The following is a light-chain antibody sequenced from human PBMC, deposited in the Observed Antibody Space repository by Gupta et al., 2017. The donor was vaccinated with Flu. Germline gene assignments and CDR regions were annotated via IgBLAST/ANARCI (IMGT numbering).Light chain of an antibody. Sequence: EILMTQSPATLSVSPGERVTLSCRASQNIRSYVAWYQQRPGQAPRLLIYGASIADTGNPARFGGSGCGKKFTLTVSSRQSEDFAVYFCQQYNEWPSYTFGQGTKLE. V-gene: IGKV3-15*01. J-gene: IGKJ2*01. CDR1: QNIRSY. CDR3: QQYNEWPSYT. CDR2: GAS.